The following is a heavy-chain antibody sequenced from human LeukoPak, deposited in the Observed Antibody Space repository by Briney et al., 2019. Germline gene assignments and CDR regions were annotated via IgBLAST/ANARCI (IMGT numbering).Heavy chain of an antibody. D-gene: IGHD3-9*01. Sequence: SGGSLRLSCAASGFTVSSNYMSWVRQAPGKGLEWVANIKQDGSEKYYVDSVKGRFTISRDNAKNSLYLQMNSLRAEDTAVYFCARGGVVYDVLTGYYYWGQGTLVTVSS. V-gene: IGHV3-7*01. CDR1: GFTVSSNY. J-gene: IGHJ4*02. CDR2: IKQDGSEK. CDR3: ARGGVVYDVLTGYYY.